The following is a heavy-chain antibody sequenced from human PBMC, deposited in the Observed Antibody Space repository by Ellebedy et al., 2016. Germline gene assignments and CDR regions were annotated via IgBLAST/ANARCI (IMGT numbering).Heavy chain of an antibody. J-gene: IGHJ4*02. Sequence: ASVKVSXKASVYTFTTFSITWVRQVPAQGLEWMGFVNTFSGNTKFAQKFQGRVSMTTDSSTHTAYMDLRSLRSDDTAMYYCAKTSGWGYGENWGQGTLVTVSS. CDR1: VYTFTTFS. V-gene: IGHV1-18*04. CDR3: AKTSGWGYGEN. D-gene: IGHD3-10*01. CDR2: VNTFSGNT.